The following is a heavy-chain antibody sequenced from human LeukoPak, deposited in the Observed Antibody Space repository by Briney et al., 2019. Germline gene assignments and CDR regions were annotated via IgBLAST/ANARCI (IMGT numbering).Heavy chain of an antibody. CDR2: ISGSGGST. Sequence: GGSLRLSWAASGFTFSSYAMSWVRQAPGKGLEWVSAISGSGGSTYYADSVKGRFTISRDNSKNTLYLQMNSLRAEDTAVYYCAVLRYFDWLSGDAFDIWGQGTMVTVSS. J-gene: IGHJ3*02. CDR1: GFTFSSYA. CDR3: AVLRYFDWLSGDAFDI. V-gene: IGHV3-23*01. D-gene: IGHD3-9*01.